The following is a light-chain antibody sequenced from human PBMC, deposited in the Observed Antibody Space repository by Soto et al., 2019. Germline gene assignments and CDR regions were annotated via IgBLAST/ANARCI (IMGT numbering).Light chain of an antibody. J-gene: IGKJ1*01. CDR1: QIIGTS. CDR3: QQVYSTAWT. CDR2: AAS. V-gene: IGKV1-39*01. Sequence: GDRVTISCRASQIIGTSLNWYQQKPGKAPNLLIHAASSLQSGVPSRFSGSGSGADFTLTISSLQPEDFATYYCQQVYSTAWTFCQGTKVDIK.